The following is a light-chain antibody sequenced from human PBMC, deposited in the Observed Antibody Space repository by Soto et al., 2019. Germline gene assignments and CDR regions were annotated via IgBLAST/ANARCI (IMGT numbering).Light chain of an antibody. V-gene: IGKV1-9*01. CDR1: QGISSY. CDR2: AAS. J-gene: IGKJ2*01. CDR3: QQLNSYPHT. Sequence: IQLTQSPSSLSASVGDRVTITCRASQGISSYLAWYQQKPGKAPKLRIYAASTLQSGVPSSFSGSGSGTDFTLTISSLQPEDVAPYYCQQLNSYPHTFGQGTKLESK.